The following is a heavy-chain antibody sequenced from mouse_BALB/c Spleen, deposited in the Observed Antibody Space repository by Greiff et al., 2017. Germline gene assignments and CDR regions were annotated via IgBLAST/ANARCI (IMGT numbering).Heavy chain of an antibody. D-gene: IGHD1-1*01. V-gene: IGHV3-8*02. Sequence: EVMLVESGPSLVKPSQTLSLTCSVTGDSITSGYWNWIRKFPGNKLEYMGYISYSGSTYYNPSLKSRISITRDTSKNQYYLQLNSVTTEDTATYYCARYGSSFYAMDYWGQGTSVTVSS. CDR2: ISYSGST. CDR3: ARYGSSFYAMDY. J-gene: IGHJ4*01. CDR1: GDSITSGY.